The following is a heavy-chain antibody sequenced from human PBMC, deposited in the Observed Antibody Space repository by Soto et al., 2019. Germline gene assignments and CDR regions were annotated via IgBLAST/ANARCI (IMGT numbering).Heavy chain of an antibody. CDR2: LYFNGST. Sequence: SETLSLTCNVSGGPINSPDYYWTWIRQSPGKGLEWIGYLYFNGSTQYNQSLRTPISISLDTSKNHFSLKMRSVTGADMAVYYCARERPEEVVVESYYYYMDVWGKGTTVTVSS. CDR3: ARERPEEVVVESYYYYMDV. CDR1: GGPINSPDYY. J-gene: IGHJ6*03. D-gene: IGHD2-15*01. V-gene: IGHV4-30-4*01.